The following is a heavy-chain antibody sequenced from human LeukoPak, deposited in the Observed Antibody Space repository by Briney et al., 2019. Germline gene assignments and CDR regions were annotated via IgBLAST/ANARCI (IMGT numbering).Heavy chain of an antibody. CDR3: ASASHITMLRGANDY. V-gene: IGHV1-8*01. CDR2: MNPNSGNT. Sequence: ASVKVSCKASGYTFTSYDINWVRQATGQGLEWMGWMNPNSGNTGYAQKVQGRVTMTTDTSTSTAYMELRSLRSDDTAVYYCASASHITMLRGANDYWGQGTLVTVSS. CDR1: GYTFTSYD. J-gene: IGHJ4*02. D-gene: IGHD3-10*01.